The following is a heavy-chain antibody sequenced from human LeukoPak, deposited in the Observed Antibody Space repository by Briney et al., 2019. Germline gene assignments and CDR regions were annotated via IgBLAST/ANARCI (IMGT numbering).Heavy chain of an antibody. CDR1: GGSISSSSYY. CDR3: ARRSYYDPNWFDP. Sequence: NPSETLSLTCTVSGGSISSSSYYWGWIRQPPGKGLEWIGSIYYSGSTYYNPSLKSRVTISVDTSKNQFSLKLSSVTAADTAVYYCARRSYYDPNWFDPWGQGTLVTVSS. V-gene: IGHV4-39*07. J-gene: IGHJ5*02. D-gene: IGHD3-3*01. CDR2: IYYSGST.